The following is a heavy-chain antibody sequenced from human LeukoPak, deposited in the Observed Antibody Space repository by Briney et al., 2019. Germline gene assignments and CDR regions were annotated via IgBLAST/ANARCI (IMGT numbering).Heavy chain of an antibody. D-gene: IGHD4-23*01. CDR1: GFTFSDYY. CDR3: ARDVLGGLSDY. J-gene: IGHJ4*02. CDR2: TSTSGSTI. V-gene: IGHV3-11*04. Sequence: GGSLRLACAASGFTFSDYYMSWIRQAPGKGLEWISYTSTSGSTIYYADSVKGRFTISRDNAKNSLYLQMNSLRAEDTAVYYCARDVLGGLSDYWGQGTLVTVSS.